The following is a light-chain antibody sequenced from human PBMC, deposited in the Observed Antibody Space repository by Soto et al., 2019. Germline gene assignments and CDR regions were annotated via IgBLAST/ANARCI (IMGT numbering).Light chain of an antibody. J-gene: IGKJ2*01. CDR3: QQYHTVPYT. CDR1: QKINNW. CDR2: DAF. V-gene: IGKV1-5*01. Sequence: DIPMTQSPSTLSTSVGDRVTITCRASQKINNWLAWYHQKPGKAPRLLIYDAFSLESGVPSRFSGTGSVTEFTLTISSLQHDDLATYFCQQYHTVPYTFGQGTNLEI.